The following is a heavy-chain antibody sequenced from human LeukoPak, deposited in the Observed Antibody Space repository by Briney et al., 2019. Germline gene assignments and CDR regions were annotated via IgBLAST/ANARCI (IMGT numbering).Heavy chain of an antibody. CDR2: IKEDGSKR. J-gene: IGHJ4*02. V-gene: IGHV3-7*04. D-gene: IGHD4-23*01. CDR3: ARVGYGGNAKDY. Sequence: GGSLRLSCAASGFTFSRYWMSWVRQPPGKGMEWVANIKEDGSKRYYVDSVRGRFSTTRDNAKNSLYLQMNSLRAEDTAVYYCARVGYGGNAKDYWGQGTLVTVSS. CDR1: GFTFSRYW.